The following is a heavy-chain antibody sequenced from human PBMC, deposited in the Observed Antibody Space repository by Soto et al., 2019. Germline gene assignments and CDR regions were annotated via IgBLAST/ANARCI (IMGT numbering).Heavy chain of an antibody. Sequence: ASVKVSCKASGYSFTSYGISWVRQAPGQGPEWMGWISGHNGNTNHPQSLQGRVTITTDPSRNTAYMELRSLRSDDTAVYYCARHRFNYYDDTVYYYFDYWGQGTLVTVSS. CDR1: GYSFTSYG. CDR2: ISGHNGNT. D-gene: IGHD3-22*01. J-gene: IGHJ4*02. V-gene: IGHV1-18*04. CDR3: ARHRFNYYDDTVYYYFDY.